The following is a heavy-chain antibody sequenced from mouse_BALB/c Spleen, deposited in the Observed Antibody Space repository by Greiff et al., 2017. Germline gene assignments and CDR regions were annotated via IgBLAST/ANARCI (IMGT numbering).Heavy chain of an antibody. Sequence: EVKLMESGPSLVKPSQTLSLTCSVTGDSITSGYWNWIRKFPGNKLEYMGYISYSGSTYYNPSLKSRISITRDTSKNQYYLQLNSVTTEDTATYYSARYPYYYGSSYGYFDVWGAGTTVTVSS. CDR2: ISYSGST. D-gene: IGHD1-1*01. CDR1: GDSITSGY. J-gene: IGHJ1*01. V-gene: IGHV3-8*02. CDR3: ARYPYYYGSSYGYFDV.